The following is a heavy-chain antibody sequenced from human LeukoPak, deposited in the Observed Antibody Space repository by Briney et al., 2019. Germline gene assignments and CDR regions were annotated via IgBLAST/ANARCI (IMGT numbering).Heavy chain of an antibody. D-gene: IGHD2-2*01. CDR1: GFTFTSSA. Sequence: GTSVKVSCKASGFTFTSSAVQWVRQARGQRLEWIGWIVVGSGNTNYAQKFQERVTITRDMSTSTAYMELSSPRSEDTAVYYCAAGGVVVPAASYWGQGTLVTVSS. J-gene: IGHJ4*02. CDR2: IVVGSGNT. CDR3: AAGGVVVPAASY. V-gene: IGHV1-58*01.